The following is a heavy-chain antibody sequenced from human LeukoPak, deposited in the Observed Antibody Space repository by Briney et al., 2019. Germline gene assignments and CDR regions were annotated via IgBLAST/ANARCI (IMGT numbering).Heavy chain of an antibody. CDR3: AMGVAVGATRGDY. CDR2: ISPSGRDT. V-gene: IGHV3-23*01. Sequence: GGSLRLSCAASGFTFSSYALSWVRQAPGKGLKWVSAISPSGRDTYYADSVKGRFTISRDNSKNTLYLQMSSLRAEDTAVYYCAMGVAVGATRGDYWGQGTLVTVSS. CDR1: GFTFSSYA. D-gene: IGHD1-26*01. J-gene: IGHJ4*02.